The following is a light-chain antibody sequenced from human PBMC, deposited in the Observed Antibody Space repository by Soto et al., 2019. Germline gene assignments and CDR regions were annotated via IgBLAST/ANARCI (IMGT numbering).Light chain of an antibody. CDR2: GAS. J-gene: IGKJ4*01. CDR1: QSLSSN. CDR3: QQYNDWPRRLT. Sequence: EIVMTQSPATLSVYPGERATLSCRASQSLSSNLAWYQQKPGQAPRLLIYGASTRATGIPARFSGSGSGTEFTLTISSLQSEDFAVYYCQQYNDWPRRLTFGGGTKV. V-gene: IGKV3-15*01.